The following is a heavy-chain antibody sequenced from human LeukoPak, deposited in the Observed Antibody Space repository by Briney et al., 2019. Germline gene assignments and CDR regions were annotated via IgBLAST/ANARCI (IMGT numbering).Heavy chain of an antibody. D-gene: IGHD3-10*01. CDR3: AGRARRGYFDY. CDR2: ISAYNGNT. Sequence: ASVKVSCEASGYTFTSYGISWVRQAPGQGLEWMGWISAYNGNTNYAQKLQGRVTMTTDTSTSTAYMELRSLRSDDTAVYYCAGRARRGYFDYWGQGTLVTVSS. J-gene: IGHJ4*02. CDR1: GYTFTSYG. V-gene: IGHV1-18*01.